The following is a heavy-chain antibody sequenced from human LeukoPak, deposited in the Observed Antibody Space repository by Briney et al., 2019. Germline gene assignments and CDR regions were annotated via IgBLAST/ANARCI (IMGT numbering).Heavy chain of an antibody. CDR1: GFTFSSYA. CDR2: ISGSGGST. V-gene: IGHV3-23*01. D-gene: IGHD2-15*01. CDR3: AKMDSGGSSQGFFDY. J-gene: IGHJ4*02. Sequence: GGSLRLSRAASGFTFSSYAMSWVRQAPGKGLEWVSAISGSGGSTYYADSVKGRFTISRDNSKNTLYLQMNSLRAEDTAVYYCAKMDSGGSSQGFFDYWGQGTLVTVSS.